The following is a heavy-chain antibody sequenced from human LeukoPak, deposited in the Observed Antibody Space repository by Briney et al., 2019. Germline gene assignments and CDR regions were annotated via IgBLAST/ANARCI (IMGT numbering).Heavy chain of an antibody. V-gene: IGHV1-18*01. J-gene: IGHJ4*02. CDR2: ISANNGNT. CDR3: ARADFYDNRGYFYEYACDY. CDR1: GYTFTSYG. D-gene: IGHD3-22*01. Sequence: ASVKVSCKASGYTFTSYGISWVRQAPGQGLEWMGWISANNGNTNYAQKIQDRVTMTIDTSTSTAYMDLRSLRSDDTAVFYCARADFYDNRGYFYEYACDYWGQGTLVTVSS.